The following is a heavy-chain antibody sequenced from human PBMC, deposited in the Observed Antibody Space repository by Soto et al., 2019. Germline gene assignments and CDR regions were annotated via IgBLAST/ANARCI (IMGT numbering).Heavy chain of an antibody. CDR3: ASDRENSGYYWYYSYDMDV. Sequence: QVQLVESGGCVVQPGRSLRLYCAASGFTSSRYGMHCVRQAPGKGLEGGAGIWYDGSNKYYADSVKGRFTISRDNSKNTQYLQMNRLRVEETAVYYCASDRENSGYYWYYSYDMDVWGKGTTVTVSS. D-gene: IGHD3-22*01. J-gene: IGHJ6*03. CDR1: GFTSSRYG. V-gene: IGHV3-33*01. CDR2: IWYDGSNK.